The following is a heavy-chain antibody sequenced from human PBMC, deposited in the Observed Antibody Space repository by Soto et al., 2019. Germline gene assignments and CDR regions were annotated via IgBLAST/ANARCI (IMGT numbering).Heavy chain of an antibody. D-gene: IGHD5-18*01. J-gene: IGHJ4*02. CDR2: FIAMLGTP. CDR3: ARGAMANFDY. CDR1: GGTFGSQG. Sequence: SVKVSCKASGGTFGSQGIAWVRQAPGQGLEWMGGFIAMLGTPTYAKKVQGRATISADESLTSSYLELRSLRSEDTGVYFCARGAMANFDYWGQGTVVTVSS. V-gene: IGHV1-69*13.